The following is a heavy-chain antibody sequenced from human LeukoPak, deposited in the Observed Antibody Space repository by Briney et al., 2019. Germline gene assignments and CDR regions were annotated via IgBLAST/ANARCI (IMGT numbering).Heavy chain of an antibody. CDR3: ARERTSAYSYYFDY. CDR2: IYYSGST. Sequence: SETLSLTCTVSGGSISSSSYYWGWIRQPPGKGLEWIGSIYYSGSTNYDPSLKSRVTISLDTSKNQFSLKVNSVTAADTAVYYCARERTSAYSYYFDYWGQGTLVTVSS. CDR1: GGSISSSSYY. D-gene: IGHD3-22*01. J-gene: IGHJ4*02. V-gene: IGHV4-39*07.